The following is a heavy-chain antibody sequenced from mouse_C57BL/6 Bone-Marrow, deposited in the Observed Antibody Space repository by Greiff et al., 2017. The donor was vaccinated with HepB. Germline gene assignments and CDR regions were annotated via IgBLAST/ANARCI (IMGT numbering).Heavy chain of an antibody. CDR1: GFNIKDYY. Sequence: DVKLQESGAELVKPGASVKLSCTASGFNIKDYYMHWVKQRTEQGLEWIGRIDPEDGETKYAPKFQGKATITADTSSNTAYLQLISLTSEDTAVYYCASYYYGSSYYYYAMDYWGQGTSVTVSS. V-gene: IGHV14-2*01. CDR2: IDPEDGET. J-gene: IGHJ4*01. D-gene: IGHD1-1*01. CDR3: ASYYYGSSYYYYAMDY.